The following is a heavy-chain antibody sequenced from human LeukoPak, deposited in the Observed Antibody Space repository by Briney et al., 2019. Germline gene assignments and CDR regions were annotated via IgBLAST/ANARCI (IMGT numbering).Heavy chain of an antibody. CDR3: ARDRLLWFGESYNWFDP. CDR2: ISAYNGNT. V-gene: IGHV1-18*01. D-gene: IGHD3-10*01. Sequence: ASVKVSCKASGYTFTSYDISWVRQAPGQGLEWMGWISAYNGNTNYAQKLQGRVTMTTDTSTSTAYMELRSLRPDDTAVYYCARDRLLWFGESYNWFDPWGQGTLVTVSS. J-gene: IGHJ5*02. CDR1: GYTFTSYD.